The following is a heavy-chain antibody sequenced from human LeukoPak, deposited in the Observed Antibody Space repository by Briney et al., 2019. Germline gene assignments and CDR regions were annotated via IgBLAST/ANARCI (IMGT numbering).Heavy chain of an antibody. CDR2: IYYSGST. J-gene: IGHJ5*02. CDR3: ARDSSGWYHWFDP. CDR1: GGSISSYY. Sequence: SGTLSLTCTVSGGSISSYYWSWIRQPPGKGLEWIGYIYYSGSTNYNPSLKSRVTISVDTSKNQFSLKLSSVTAADTAVYYCARDSSGWYHWFDPWGQGTLVTVSS. V-gene: IGHV4-59*01. D-gene: IGHD6-19*01.